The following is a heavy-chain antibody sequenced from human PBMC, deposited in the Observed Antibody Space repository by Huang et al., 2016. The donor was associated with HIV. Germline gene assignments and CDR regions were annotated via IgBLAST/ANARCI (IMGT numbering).Heavy chain of an antibody. V-gene: IGHV1-3*01. CDR2: INGGNGDT. J-gene: IGHJ4*02. D-gene: IGHD3-3*01. CDR1: GYTFSSHA. CDR3: ARDPLDIRRHFDF. Sequence: QVQLVQSGAEVKKPGPSVNVSCKTSGYTFSSHALHWLRQAPGQRPEWMGWINGGNGDTKYSQKFQGRVTITSDTSAKIGYMELNSLLSEDTAVYYCARDPLDIRRHFDFWGQGSLVTVSS.